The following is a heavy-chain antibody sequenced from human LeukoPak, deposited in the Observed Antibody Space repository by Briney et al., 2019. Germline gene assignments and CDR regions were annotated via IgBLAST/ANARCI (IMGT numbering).Heavy chain of an antibody. J-gene: IGHJ3*02. Sequence: GASVKVSCKASGYTFTGYYMHWVRQAPGQGLEWMGWINPNSGGTNYAQRFQGRVTMTRDTSISTAYMEPSRLRSDDTAVYYCAREFRRYCSGGNCYSPLEYAFDIWGQGTMVTVSS. CDR3: AREFRRYCSGGNCYSPLEYAFDI. CDR1: GYTFTGYY. CDR2: INPNSGGT. D-gene: IGHD2-15*01. V-gene: IGHV1-2*02.